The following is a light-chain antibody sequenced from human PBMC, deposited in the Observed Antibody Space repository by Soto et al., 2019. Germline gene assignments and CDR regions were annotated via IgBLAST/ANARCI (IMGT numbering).Light chain of an antibody. Sequence: EIVMTQSPATLSVSPGERATLSCRASQSVSSNLAWYQQKRGQAPRLLIHGASTRATGTPARFSGSGSGTEFTLTISSLQSEDFAVYYCQQYNNWPPYTFGQGTKLEIK. CDR2: GAS. CDR1: QSVSSN. V-gene: IGKV3-15*01. J-gene: IGKJ2*01. CDR3: QQYNNWPPYT.